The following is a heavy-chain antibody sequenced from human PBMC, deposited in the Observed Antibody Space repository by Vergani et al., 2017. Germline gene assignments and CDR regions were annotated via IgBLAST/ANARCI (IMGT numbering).Heavy chain of an antibody. CDR2: IYPADSDT. Sequence: EVELVQSGPEMRKPGASLKISCKGSEYSFGNYWIGWVRQMPGKGLEWMGIIYPADSDTRYSPSFQGQVTISADKSISTAFLQWASLKASDTALYYCAIQTTDSDSWGQGTLVTVSS. V-gene: IGHV5-51*01. CDR3: AIQTTDSDS. CDR1: EYSFGNYW. J-gene: IGHJ4*02. D-gene: IGHD1-1*01.